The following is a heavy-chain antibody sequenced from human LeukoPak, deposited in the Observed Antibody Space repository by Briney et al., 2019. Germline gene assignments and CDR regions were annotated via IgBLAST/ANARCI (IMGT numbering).Heavy chain of an antibody. CDR2: INPNSGGT. V-gene: IGHV1-2*02. D-gene: IGHD6-13*01. CDR3: ARAGYSSSWFLIGVG. J-gene: IGHJ4*02. Sequence: ASVKVSCKASGYTFTGYYMHWVRQAPGQGLEWMGWINPNSGGTNYAQKFQGRVTMTRDTSISTAYMELSRLGSDDTAVYYCARAGYSSSWFLIGVGWGQGTLVTVSS. CDR1: GYTFTGYY.